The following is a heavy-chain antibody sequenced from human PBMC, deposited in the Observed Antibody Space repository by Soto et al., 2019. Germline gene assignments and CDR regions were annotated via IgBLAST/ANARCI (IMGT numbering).Heavy chain of an antibody. J-gene: IGHJ5*02. CDR2: IYYSGST. Sequence: LSLTCTVSGGSISSGGYYWSWIRQPPGKGLEWIGYIYYSGSTNYNPSLKSRVTISVDTSKNQFSLKLSSVTAADTAVYYCARSSILTGYYRTFLGFDPWGQGTLVTVSS. D-gene: IGHD3-9*01. CDR1: GGSISSGGYY. V-gene: IGHV4-61*08. CDR3: ARSSILTGYYRTFLGFDP.